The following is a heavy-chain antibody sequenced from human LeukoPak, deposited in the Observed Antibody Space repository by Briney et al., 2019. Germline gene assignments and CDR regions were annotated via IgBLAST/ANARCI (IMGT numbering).Heavy chain of an antibody. CDR1: GGTFSSYT. V-gene: IGHV1-69*04. D-gene: IGHD3-9*01. Sequence: ASVKVSCKASGGTFSSYTISWVRQAPGQGLESMGRIIPILGIANYAQKFQGRVTITADKSTSTAYMELSSLRSEDTAVYYCAREIDDYDSWFDPWGQGTLVTVSS. CDR2: IIPILGIA. CDR3: AREIDDYDSWFDP. J-gene: IGHJ5*02.